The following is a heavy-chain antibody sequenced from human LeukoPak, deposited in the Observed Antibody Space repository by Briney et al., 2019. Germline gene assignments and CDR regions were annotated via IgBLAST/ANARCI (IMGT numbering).Heavy chain of an antibody. Sequence: SETLSLTCTVSGGSISSSTYYWGWIRQPPGKALEWIGSVYYSGTTSYNPSLKSRVTISVDMSKNHFSLRLRSVTAADTAMYYCARVGSSWLFDYWGQGTLVTVSS. CDR3: ARVGSSWLFDY. D-gene: IGHD6-13*01. CDR1: GGSISSSTYY. J-gene: IGHJ4*02. V-gene: IGHV4-39*07. CDR2: VYYSGTT.